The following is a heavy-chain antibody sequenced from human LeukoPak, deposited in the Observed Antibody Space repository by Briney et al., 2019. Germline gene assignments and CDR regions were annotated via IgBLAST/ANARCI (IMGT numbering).Heavy chain of an antibody. D-gene: IGHD6-13*01. CDR1: GGSISSGSYY. CDR2: IYTSGST. J-gene: IGHJ3*02. Sequence: SETLSLTCTVSGGSISSGSYYWSWIRQPAGKGLEWIGRIYTSGSTNYNPSLKSRVTISVDTSKNQFSLKLSSVTAADPAVYYCARCCSAAAAHDAFDIWGQGTMVTVSS. CDR3: ARCCSAAAAHDAFDI. V-gene: IGHV4-61*02.